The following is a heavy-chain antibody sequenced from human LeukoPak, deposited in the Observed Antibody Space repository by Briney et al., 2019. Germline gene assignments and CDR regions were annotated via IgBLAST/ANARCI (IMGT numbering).Heavy chain of an antibody. V-gene: IGHV1-69*13. CDR1: ACSFSSYA. D-gene: IGHD3-10*01. J-gene: IGHJ6*03. CDR2: IIPIFGTA. CDR3: ARGPITMVRELQYYYMDV. Sequence: ASVKVSCKASACSFSSYAISWVRQPPAQGLEWMGGIIPIFGTANYAQKFQGRDTITADESTSTAYMELSSLRSEDTAVYYCARGPITMVRELQYYYMDVWGKGTTVTISS.